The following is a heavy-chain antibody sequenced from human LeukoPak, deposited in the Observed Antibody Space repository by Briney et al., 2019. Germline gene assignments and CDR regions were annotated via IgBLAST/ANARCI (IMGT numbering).Heavy chain of an antibody. J-gene: IGHJ6*03. CDR2: IQYDGSDK. D-gene: IGHD1-1*01. Sequence: PGGSLRLSCAASGFTFSSYGMHWVRQAPGMGLEWVAFIQYDGSDKFYADSVKGRFTISRDSSKNTLYLQMNSLRAEDTAVYYCAKDRKVSFRERSDYMDVWGKGTTVTVSS. CDR1: GFTFSSYG. V-gene: IGHV3-30*02. CDR3: AKDRKVSFRERSDYMDV.